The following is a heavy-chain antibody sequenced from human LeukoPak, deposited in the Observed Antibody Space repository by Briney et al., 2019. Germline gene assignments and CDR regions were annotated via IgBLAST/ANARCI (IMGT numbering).Heavy chain of an antibody. CDR3: ARDRTPITMVRGDYFDY. CDR1: GFTFSSHW. D-gene: IGHD3-10*01. Sequence: PGGSLRLSCTGSGFTFSSHWMSWVRQAPGRGLEWVANIKEDGSETYYLDSVKGRFTISRDNAKNSVYLQMNSLRAEDTAVYYCARDRTPITMVRGDYFDYWGQGILVTVSS. CDR2: IKEDGSET. V-gene: IGHV3-7*01. J-gene: IGHJ4*02.